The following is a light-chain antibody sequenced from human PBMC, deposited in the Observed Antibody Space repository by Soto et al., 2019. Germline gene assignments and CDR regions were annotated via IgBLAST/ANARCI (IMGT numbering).Light chain of an antibody. J-gene: IGLJ3*02. V-gene: IGLV2-14*01. Sequence: QSALTQPASVSGSPGQSIAISCTGTSSDVGAYNFVSWYQQHPGKAPKFIIYEVSNRPSGVSDRFSGSKSGNTASLTISGLQAEDEADYYCSSYTTSDTLVFGGGTNLTVL. CDR3: SSYTTSDTLV. CDR2: EVS. CDR1: SSDVGAYNF.